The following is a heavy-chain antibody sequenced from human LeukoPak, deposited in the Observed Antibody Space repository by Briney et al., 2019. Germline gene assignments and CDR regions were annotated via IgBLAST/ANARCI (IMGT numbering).Heavy chain of an antibody. CDR3: ARGGQIFGVVIDY. D-gene: IGHD3-3*01. V-gene: IGHV3-30-3*01. J-gene: IGHJ4*02. CDR1: GFTFSSYA. CDR2: ISYDGSNK. Sequence: GGSLRLSCAASGFTFSSYAMHWVRQAPGKGLEWVAVISYDGSNKYYADSVKGRFTISRDNSKNTLYLQMNSLRAEDTAVYYCARGGQIFGVVIDYWGQGTLVTVSS.